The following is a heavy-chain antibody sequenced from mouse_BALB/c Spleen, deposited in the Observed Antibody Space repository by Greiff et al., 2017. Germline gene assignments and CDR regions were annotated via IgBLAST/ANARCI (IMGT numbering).Heavy chain of an antibody. V-gene: IGHV1S81*02. CDR2: INPSNGRT. Sequence: QVQLQQPGAELVKPGASVKLSCKASGYTFTSYWMHWVKQRPGQGLEWIGEINPSNGRTNYNEKFKSKATLTVDKSSSTAYMQLSSLTSEDSAVYYCARGAVAYAMDYWGQGTSVTVSS. D-gene: IGHD1-1*01. CDR1: GYTFTSYW. J-gene: IGHJ4*01. CDR3: ARGAVAYAMDY.